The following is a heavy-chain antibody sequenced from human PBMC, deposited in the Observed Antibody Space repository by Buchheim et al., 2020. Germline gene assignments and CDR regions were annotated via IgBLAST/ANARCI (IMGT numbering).Heavy chain of an antibody. Sequence: QVQVVESGGGVVQPGRSLRLSCAASGFTFTDFSMHWVRQAPGKGLEWVAVVPHDGRYEKYADSVRGRFTMSRDNSKNTVYLQMNSLRTEDTALYYCATGRTYYYDTAGYWGQGT. J-gene: IGHJ4*02. V-gene: IGHV3-30*01. D-gene: IGHD3-22*01. CDR3: ATGRTYYYDTAGY. CDR1: GFTFTDFS. CDR2: VPHDGRYE.